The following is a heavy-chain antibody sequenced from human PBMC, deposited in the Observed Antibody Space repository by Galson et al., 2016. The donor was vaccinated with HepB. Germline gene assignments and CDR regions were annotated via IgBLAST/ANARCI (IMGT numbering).Heavy chain of an antibody. Sequence: QSGAEVKKPGESLKISCKASGYIFINYWIGWVRQMPGKGLEWMGIIYPGDSDTRYSPSFQGQVTISADKSISTAYLQWSSLKASDTAMYSCARQSYYHYTTDGWGKGATVTVSS. V-gene: IGHV5-51*01. CDR2: IYPGDSDT. CDR1: GYIFINYW. J-gene: IGHJ6*04. CDR3: ARQSYYHYTTDG.